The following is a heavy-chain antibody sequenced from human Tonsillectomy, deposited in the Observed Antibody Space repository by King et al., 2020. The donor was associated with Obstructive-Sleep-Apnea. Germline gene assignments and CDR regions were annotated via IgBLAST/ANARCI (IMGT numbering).Heavy chain of an antibody. V-gene: IGHV3-23*04. J-gene: IGHJ4*02. Sequence: VQLVESGGGLVQPGGSLRLSCAASGLTFRSYAMSWVRQAPGKGLEWVSSITGGGDSTHYADSVKGRFTISRDNSKNTLYLQMNSLRAEDTAVYPCAKDPRNIVGVTGENYWGQGILVTVSS. D-gene: IGHD1-26*01. CDR3: AKDPRNIVGVTGENY. CDR2: ITGGGDST. CDR1: GLTFRSYA.